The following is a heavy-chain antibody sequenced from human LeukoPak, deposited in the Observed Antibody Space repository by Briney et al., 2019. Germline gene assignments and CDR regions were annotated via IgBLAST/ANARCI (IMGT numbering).Heavy chain of an antibody. CDR1: GGPIDHMNYY. CDR3: ARASGRYFDWLQGSFDY. V-gene: IGHV4-39*07. CDR2: IYYSGST. J-gene: IGHJ4*02. Sequence: SETLSLTCTVSGGPIDHMNYYWGWIRRAPGKGLEWIGSIYYSGSTYYNPSLKSRVTMLIDTSKNQFSLNLNSVTAADTAVYFCARASGRYFDWLQGSFDYWGQGSLVTVSS. D-gene: IGHD3-9*01.